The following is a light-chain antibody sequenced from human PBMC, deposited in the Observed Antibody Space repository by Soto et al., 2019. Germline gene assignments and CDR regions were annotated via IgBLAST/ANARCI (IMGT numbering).Light chain of an antibody. CDR1: QSISSN. CDR3: QQYNNWPPEWT. CDR2: GAS. Sequence: EIVMTQSPATLSVSPGERATLSCRASQSISSNLGWYQQKPGQAPRILIYGASTRATGIPARFSGSGSGTEFTLTISSLQSEDFAVYYCQQYNNWPPEWTFGQGTKVEIK. J-gene: IGKJ1*01. V-gene: IGKV3-15*01.